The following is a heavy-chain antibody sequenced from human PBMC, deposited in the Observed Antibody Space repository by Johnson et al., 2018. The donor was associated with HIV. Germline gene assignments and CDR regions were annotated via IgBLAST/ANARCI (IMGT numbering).Heavy chain of an antibody. V-gene: IGHV3-30-3*01. CDR2: ISYDGSNK. CDR1: GFTFDDYA. D-gene: IGHD6-6*01. Sequence: QVQLVESGGGLVQPGRSLRLSCAASGFTFDDYAMHWVRQAPGKGLEWVAVISYDGSNKYYADSVKGRFTVSRDSSKNTLFLQMNSLRAEDTAVYFCAKVHIAARWSDAFDIWGQGTMVTVSS. CDR3: AKVHIAARWSDAFDI. J-gene: IGHJ3*02.